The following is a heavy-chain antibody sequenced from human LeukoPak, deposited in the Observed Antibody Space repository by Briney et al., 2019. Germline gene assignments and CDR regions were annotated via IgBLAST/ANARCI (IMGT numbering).Heavy chain of an antibody. Sequence: GGSLRLSCAASGFTFSTFAMIWVRQPPGKGLEWVSSTFPSGGEIHYADSVRGRFTISRDNSKSILPLQMNSLIAEDTAIYYCATYRQVLLPFESWGQGTLVSVSS. CDR3: ATYRQVLLPFES. V-gene: IGHV3-23*01. D-gene: IGHD5-18*01. J-gene: IGHJ4*02. CDR1: GFTFSTFA. CDR2: TFPSGGEI.